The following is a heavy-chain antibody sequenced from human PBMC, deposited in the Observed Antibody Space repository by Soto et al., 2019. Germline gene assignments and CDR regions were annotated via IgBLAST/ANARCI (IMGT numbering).Heavy chain of an antibody. D-gene: IGHD2-2*01. CDR1: GYTFTGYY. V-gene: IGHV1-2*04. J-gene: IGHJ6*02. CDR3: ARGAIVVVPAAPYWADYYGTDV. Sequence: ASVKVSCKASGYTFTGYYMHWVRQAPGQGLEWMGWINPNSGGTNYAQKFQGWVTMTRDTSISTAYMELSRLRSDDTAVYYCARGAIVVVPAAPYWADYYGTDVWGQGTTVTVSS. CDR2: INPNSGGT.